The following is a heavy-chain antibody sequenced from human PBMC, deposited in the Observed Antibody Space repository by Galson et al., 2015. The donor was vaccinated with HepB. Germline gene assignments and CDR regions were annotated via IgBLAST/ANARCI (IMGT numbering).Heavy chain of an antibody. CDR3: AHPTWIHFWFPFDY. CDR2: ILYDGSNK. CDR1: GFTFSSYA. J-gene: IGHJ4*02. V-gene: IGHV3-30-3*01. Sequence: SLRLSCAASGFTFSSYAMHWVRQAPGKGLEWVAGILYDGSNKYYADFVKGRFTISRDNSKNTLYLQMNSLRAEDTAVYYCAHPTWIHFWFPFDYWGQGTVVTVSS. D-gene: IGHD3-3*02.